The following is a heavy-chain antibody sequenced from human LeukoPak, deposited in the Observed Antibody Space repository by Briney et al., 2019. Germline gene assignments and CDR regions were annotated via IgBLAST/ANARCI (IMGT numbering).Heavy chain of an antibody. Sequence: GGSLRLSCAASGFTFRSYWMSWVREAPGKGLEWVANINADGSETYYVDSVKGRFAISRDNARNSLYLHMHSLRAEDTALYYCARDPDPGTADYWGQETLVTVSS. D-gene: IGHD1-7*01. V-gene: IGHV3-7*03. CDR1: GFTFRSYW. CDR3: ARDPDPGTADY. CDR2: INADGSET. J-gene: IGHJ4*02.